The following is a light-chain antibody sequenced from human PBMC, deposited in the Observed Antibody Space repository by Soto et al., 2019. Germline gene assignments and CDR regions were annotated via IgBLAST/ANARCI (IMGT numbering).Light chain of an antibody. CDR3: QQYYTSPPT. Sequence: DIVMTQSPDSLAVSLGERATINCKSSQNILYRSNKKNYLAWYQQKTGQPPKLLISWASTRESGVPDRFSGSGSGTDFTLTISSLQAEDVAVYHCQQYYTSPPTFGGGTKVEIK. CDR2: WAS. J-gene: IGKJ4*01. V-gene: IGKV4-1*01. CDR1: QNILYRSNKKNY.